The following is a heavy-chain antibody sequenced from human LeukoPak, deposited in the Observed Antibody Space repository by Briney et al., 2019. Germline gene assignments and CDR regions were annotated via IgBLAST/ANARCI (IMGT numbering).Heavy chain of an antibody. CDR2: ISAYNGNT. D-gene: IGHD2-15*01. CDR3: ARGNYCSGGSCYDGAFDY. Sequence: ASVKVSCKASGYTFTSYGISWVRQAPGQGLEWMGWISAYNGNTNYAQKLQGRVTMTRDTSISTAYMELSRLRSDDTAVYYCARGNYCSGGSCYDGAFDYWGQGTLVTVSS. V-gene: IGHV1-18*01. CDR1: GYTFTSYG. J-gene: IGHJ4*02.